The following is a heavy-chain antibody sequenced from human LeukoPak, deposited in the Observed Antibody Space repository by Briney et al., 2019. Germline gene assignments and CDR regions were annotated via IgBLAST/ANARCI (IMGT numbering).Heavy chain of an antibody. CDR3: ARRERYLLHIDY. Sequence: PGGSLRLSCAASGFTFSSYAMHWVRQAPGKGLEWVAVILYDGSNKYYADSVKGRFIISRDNSKNTLYLRMNSLRAEDTAVYYCARRERYLLHIDYWGQGTLVTVSS. D-gene: IGHD2-15*01. V-gene: IGHV3-30*04. CDR2: ILYDGSNK. CDR1: GFTFSSYA. J-gene: IGHJ4*02.